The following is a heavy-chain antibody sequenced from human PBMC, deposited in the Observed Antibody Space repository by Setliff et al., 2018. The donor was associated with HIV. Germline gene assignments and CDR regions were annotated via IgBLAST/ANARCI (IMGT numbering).Heavy chain of an antibody. V-gene: IGHV1-18*01. J-gene: IGHJ4*02. Sequence: ASVKVSCKASGYTFTSYGISWVRQAPGQGLEWMGWISPDNGDTTTAQRFQGRVTMTSDTSTSTVFMRLQSLTPEDTAMYYCARERPGYGNYPDYWGQGTLVTVSS. D-gene: IGHD5-18*01. CDR1: GYTFTSYG. CDR3: ARERPGYGNYPDY. CDR2: ISPDNGDT.